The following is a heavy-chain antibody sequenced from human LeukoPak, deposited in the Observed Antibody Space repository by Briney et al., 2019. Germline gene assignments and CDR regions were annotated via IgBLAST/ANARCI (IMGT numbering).Heavy chain of an antibody. CDR3: AKARKFHYYDSSGYPTAGYTDV. J-gene: IGHJ6*03. CDR2: ISAYNGNT. CDR1: GYTFTSYG. D-gene: IGHD3-22*01. V-gene: IGHV1-18*01. Sequence: GASVKVSCKASGYTFTSYGISWVRQAPGQGLEWMGWISAYNGNTNYAQKLQGRVTMTTDTSTSTAYMELRSLRSDDTAVYYCAKARKFHYYDSSGYPTAGYTDVWGKGTTVTISS.